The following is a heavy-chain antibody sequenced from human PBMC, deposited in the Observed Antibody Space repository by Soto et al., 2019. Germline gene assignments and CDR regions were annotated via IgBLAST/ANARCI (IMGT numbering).Heavy chain of an antibody. J-gene: IGHJ3*02. Sequence: ASVKVSCKASGYTFTSYDINWVRQATGQGLEWMGWMNPNSGNTGYAQKFQGRVTMTRNTSISTAYMELSSLRSEDTAVYYCARGPDPLDAFDIWGQGTMVTVSS. CDR1: GYTFTSYD. CDR3: ARGPDPLDAFDI. V-gene: IGHV1-8*01. CDR2: MNPNSGNT.